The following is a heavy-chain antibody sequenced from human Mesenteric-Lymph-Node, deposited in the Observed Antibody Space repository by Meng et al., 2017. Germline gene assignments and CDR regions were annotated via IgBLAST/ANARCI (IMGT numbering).Heavy chain of an antibody. CDR3: ARIAVAGTFDY. CDR1: GGSISSSSYY. CDR2: IYYSGST. Sequence: QLQLQESGPGRVKPSETWSLTCTVSGGSISSSSYYWGWIRQPPGKGLEWLGSIYYSGSTYYNPSLKSRVTISVDTSKNQFSLKLSSVTAADTAVYYCARIAVAGTFDYWGQGTLVTVSS. V-gene: IGHV4-39*01. D-gene: IGHD6-19*01. J-gene: IGHJ4*02.